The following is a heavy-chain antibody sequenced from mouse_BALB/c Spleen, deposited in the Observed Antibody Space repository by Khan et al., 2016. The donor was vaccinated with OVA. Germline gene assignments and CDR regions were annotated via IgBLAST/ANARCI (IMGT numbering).Heavy chain of an antibody. D-gene: IGHD1-1*01. CDR3: ARDYGSLYWYFDV. V-gene: IGHV3-5*02. CDR1: GISITSGNYR. J-gene: IGHJ1*01. Sequence: VQLKESGPGLVKPSQTVSLTCTVTGISITSGNYRWSWIRQFPGNKLEWIGNIYYSGTVTYNPSLTSRTTITRDTSKNQFFLEMNPLTAEDTATYYCARDYGSLYWYFDVWGAGTTVTVSS. CDR2: IYYSGTV.